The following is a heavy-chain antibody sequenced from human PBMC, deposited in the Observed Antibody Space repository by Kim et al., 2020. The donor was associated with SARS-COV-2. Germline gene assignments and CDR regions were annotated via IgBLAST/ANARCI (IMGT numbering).Heavy chain of an antibody. CDR1: GGSFSGYY. V-gene: IGHV4-34*01. J-gene: IGHJ5*02. CDR3: ATSVRGVIRWFDP. CDR2: INHSGST. Sequence: SETLSLTCAVYGGSFSGYYWSWIRQPPGKGLEWIGEINHSGSTNYNPSLKSRVTISVDTSKNQFSLKLSSVTAADTAVYYCATSVRGVIRWFDPWGQGTLVTVSS. D-gene: IGHD3-10*01.